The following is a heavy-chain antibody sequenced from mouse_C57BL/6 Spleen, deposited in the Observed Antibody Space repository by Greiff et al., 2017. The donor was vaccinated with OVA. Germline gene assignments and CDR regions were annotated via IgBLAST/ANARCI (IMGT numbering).Heavy chain of an antibody. V-gene: IGHV1-82*01. Sequence: QVQLQQSGPELVKPGASVKISCKASGYAFSSSWMNWVKQRPGKGLEWIGRIYPGDGDTNYNGKFKGKATLTADKSSSTAYMQLSSLTSEDSAVYFGARSNWEYFDYWGQGTTLTVSS. CDR1: GYAFSSSW. CDR3: ARSNWEYFDY. D-gene: IGHD4-1*01. J-gene: IGHJ2*01. CDR2: IYPGDGDT.